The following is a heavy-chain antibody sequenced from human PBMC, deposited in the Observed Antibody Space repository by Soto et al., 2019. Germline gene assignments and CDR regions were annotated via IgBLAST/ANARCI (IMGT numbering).Heavy chain of an antibody. CDR2: IKSKTDGGTP. CDR1: GFTFSNAW. CDR3: ARHVDTSMVSRWFDP. Sequence: GGSLRLSCAASGFTFSNAWINWVRQAPGKGLEWVGRIKSKTDGGTPDYAAPVKGRFAISRDDAKNSLYLQMNSLRDEDTAVYYCARHVDTSMVSRWFDPWGRGTLVTVSS. V-gene: IGHV3-15*07. D-gene: IGHD5-18*01. J-gene: IGHJ5*02.